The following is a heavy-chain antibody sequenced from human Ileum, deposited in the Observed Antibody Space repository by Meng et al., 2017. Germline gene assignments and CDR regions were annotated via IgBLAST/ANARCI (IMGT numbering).Heavy chain of an antibody. J-gene: IGHJ4*02. V-gene: IGHV4-34*01. CDR2: INHSGST. D-gene: IGHD3-10*01. Sequence: QVQLRRWGASLLKPSEAPSLTLAAYGGAFSGYDWSWIRQPPGKGLEWIGEINHSGSTNCNPSLKSRVTISVDTSKNQFSLKLSSVTAADTAVYYCARGLLWFGDYGYWGQGTLVTVSS. CDR3: ARGLLWFGDYGY. CDR1: GGAFSGYD.